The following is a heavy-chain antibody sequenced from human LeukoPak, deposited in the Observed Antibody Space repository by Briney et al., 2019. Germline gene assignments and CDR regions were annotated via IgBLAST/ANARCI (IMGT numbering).Heavy chain of an antibody. CDR2: IYSSGST. J-gene: IGHJ4*02. Sequence: SETLSLTCTVSGGSISSSSYYWGWIRQPPGKGLEWIGSIYSSGSTYYNPSLKSRITISVDTSKNQFSLKLSSVTAADTAVYYCARKYSGYDVFDYWGQGTLVTVSS. CDR3: ARKYSGYDVFDY. D-gene: IGHD5-12*01. CDR1: GGSISSSSYY. V-gene: IGHV4-39*07.